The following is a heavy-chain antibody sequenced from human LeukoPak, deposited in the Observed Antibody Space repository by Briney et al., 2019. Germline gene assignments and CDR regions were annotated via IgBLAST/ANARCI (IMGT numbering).Heavy chain of an antibody. CDR2: ISAYNGNT. Sequence: ASVKVSCKASGYTFTSYGISWVRQAPGQGLEWMGWISAYNGNTNYARKLQGRVTMTTDPSTSTAYMELRSLRSDDTAVYYCARYNWNLGYAYWGQGTLVTVSS. D-gene: IGHD1-20*01. CDR3: ARYNWNLGYAY. J-gene: IGHJ4*02. CDR1: GYTFTSYG. V-gene: IGHV1-18*01.